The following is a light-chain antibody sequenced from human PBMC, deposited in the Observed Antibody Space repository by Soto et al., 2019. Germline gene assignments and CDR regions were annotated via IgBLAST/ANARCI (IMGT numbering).Light chain of an antibody. CDR2: DAS. J-gene: IGKJ4*01. V-gene: IGKV3-11*01. CDR1: ESVGSY. CDR3: HQRSDWPAFT. Sequence: EIVLTQSPATVSLSPGEGATLFCRASESVGSYLAWYQQTPGQPPRLLIYDASTRATGIPARFSGRGSGTDFTLTISSLEPEDSAVYFCHQRSDWPAFTFGGGTKVEIK.